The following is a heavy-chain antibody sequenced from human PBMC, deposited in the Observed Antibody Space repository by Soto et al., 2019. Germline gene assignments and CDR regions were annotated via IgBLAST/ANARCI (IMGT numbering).Heavy chain of an antibody. D-gene: IGHD2-15*01. Sequence: SEPLCLTWSVSGGSISSYYWRWIRKPPGKGLEWIGYMYYGGRTNYNPSLKSRVTISVDTSKMQVSLKLSSVTAADTAVYFCARGTPSPLIVRSSRGPWFDPWGQGTLVNSPQ. V-gene: IGHV4-59*08. CDR3: ARGTPSPLIVRSSRGPWFDP. CDR2: MYYGGRT. CDR1: GGSISSYY. J-gene: IGHJ5*02.